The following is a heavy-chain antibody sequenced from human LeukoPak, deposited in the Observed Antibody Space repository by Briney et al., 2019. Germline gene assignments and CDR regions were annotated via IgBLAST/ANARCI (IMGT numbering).Heavy chain of an antibody. V-gene: IGHV3-7*01. Sequence: GGSLRLSCAASGFTFSTNAMSWVRQAPGKGLEWVANIKQDRSEKYYVDSVKGRFTISRDNAKNSLYLQMNSLRAEDTAVYYCTRDPGITIFGVILIPFDYWGQGTLVTVSS. J-gene: IGHJ4*02. CDR3: TRDPGITIFGVILIPFDY. CDR1: GFTFSTNA. CDR2: IKQDRSEK. D-gene: IGHD3-3*01.